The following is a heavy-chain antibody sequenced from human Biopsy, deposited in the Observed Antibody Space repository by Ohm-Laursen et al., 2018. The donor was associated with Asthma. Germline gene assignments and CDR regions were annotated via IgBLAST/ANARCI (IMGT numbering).Heavy chain of an antibody. J-gene: IGHJ4*02. CDR3: ASQSSGPDFWSGYYDFDY. V-gene: IGHV3-48*01. Sequence: SLRLSCAASGFTFSSYSMNWVRQVPGKGLEWVSYISSSSSTIYYADSVKGRFTISRDNSKNTLYLQMNSLRAEDTAVYYCASQSSGPDFWSGYYDFDYWGQGTLVTVSS. D-gene: IGHD3-3*01. CDR1: GFTFSSYS. CDR2: ISSSSSTI.